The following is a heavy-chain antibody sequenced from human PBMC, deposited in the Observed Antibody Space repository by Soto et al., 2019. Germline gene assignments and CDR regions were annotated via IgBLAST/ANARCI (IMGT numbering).Heavy chain of an antibody. J-gene: IGHJ6*02. Sequence: PGGSLRLSCAASGFTFSSYAMSWVRQAPGKGLEWVSAISGSGGSTYYADSVKGRSTISRDNSKNTLYLQMNSLRAEDTAVYYCAKDMDSSSWYDYYYYGMDVWGQGTTVTV. D-gene: IGHD6-13*01. CDR3: AKDMDSSSWYDYYYYGMDV. CDR1: GFTFSSYA. V-gene: IGHV3-23*01. CDR2: ISGSGGST.